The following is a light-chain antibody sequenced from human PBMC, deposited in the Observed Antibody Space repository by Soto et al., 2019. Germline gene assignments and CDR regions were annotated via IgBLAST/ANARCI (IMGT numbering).Light chain of an antibody. CDR3: CSYAGSSTYV. V-gene: IGLV2-23*02. CDR2: EVS. Sequence: QSALTQPASVSGSPGQSITISCTGTSSDVGSYNLVSWYQQHPVKAPKLMIYEVSKRPSGVSNRFSGSKSGNTASLTISGLQAEDEADYYCCSYAGSSTYVFGTGTKLTVL. J-gene: IGLJ1*01. CDR1: SSDVGSYNL.